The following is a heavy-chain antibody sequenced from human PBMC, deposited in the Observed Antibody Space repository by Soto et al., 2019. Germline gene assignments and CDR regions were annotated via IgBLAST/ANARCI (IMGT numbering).Heavy chain of an antibody. CDR1: GGAIGSHY. CDR3: ARGQRFSDWFDP. D-gene: IGHD3-3*01. Sequence: LSLTCTISGGAIGSHYWTWIRQPAGKGLEWIGRIYGSGSTKCNPSLQSRVTMSLDTSKNQFSLRLESVTAADTAVYYCARGQRFSDWFDPWGQGTLVTVSS. V-gene: IGHV4-4*07. J-gene: IGHJ5*02. CDR2: IYGSGST.